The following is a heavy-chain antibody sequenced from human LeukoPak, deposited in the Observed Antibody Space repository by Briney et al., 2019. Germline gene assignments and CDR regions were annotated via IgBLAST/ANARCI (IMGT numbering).Heavy chain of an antibody. V-gene: IGHV1-18*01. CDR1: GYTFTSYG. J-gene: IGHJ4*02. Sequence: GASVKVSCKASGYTFTSYGISWVRQAPGQGLEWMGWISAYNGNTNYAQKLQGRVTMTTDTSTSTAYMELRGLRSDDTAVYYCARDLSHRYNYDSRGYYILFDHWGQGTLVTVSS. CDR3: ARDLSHRYNYDSRGYYILFDH. D-gene: IGHD3-22*01. CDR2: ISAYNGNT.